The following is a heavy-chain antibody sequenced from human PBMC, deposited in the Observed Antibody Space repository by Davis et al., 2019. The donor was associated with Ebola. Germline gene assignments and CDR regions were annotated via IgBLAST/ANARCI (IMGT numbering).Heavy chain of an antibody. J-gene: IGHJ4*02. CDR2: INHSGST. CDR3: ARGFVGATAVDY. Sequence: SETLSLTCTVSGGSISSYYWSWIRQPPGKGLEWIGEINHSGSTNYNPSLKSRVTISVDTSKNQFSLKLSSVTAADTAVYYCARGFVGATAVDYWGQGTLVTVSS. V-gene: IGHV4-34*01. D-gene: IGHD1-26*01. CDR1: GGSISSYY.